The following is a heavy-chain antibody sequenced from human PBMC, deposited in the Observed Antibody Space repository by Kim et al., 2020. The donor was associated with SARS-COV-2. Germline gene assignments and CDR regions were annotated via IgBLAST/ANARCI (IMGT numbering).Heavy chain of an antibody. CDR1: GFTFSSYG. Sequence: GGSLRLSCAASGFTFSSYGMHWVRQAPGKGLEWVAVIWYDGSNKYYADSVKGRFTISRDNSKNTLYLQMNSLRAEDTAVYYCARARWPITMVRGVTDYYYYGMDVWGQGTTVTVSS. V-gene: IGHV3-33*01. CDR2: IWYDGSNK. CDR3: ARARWPITMVRGVTDYYYYGMDV. J-gene: IGHJ6*02. D-gene: IGHD3-10*01.